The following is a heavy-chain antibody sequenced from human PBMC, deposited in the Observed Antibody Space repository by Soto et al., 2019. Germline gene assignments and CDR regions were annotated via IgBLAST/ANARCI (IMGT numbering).Heavy chain of an antibody. CDR2: ISYDGSNK. D-gene: IGHD6-6*01. Sequence: PGGSLRLSCAASGFTFSSYGMHWVRQAPGKGLEWVAVISYDGSNKYYADSVKGRFTISRDNSKNTLYLQMNSLRAEDTAVYYCAKDRIAARLDYFDYWGQGTPVTVSS. CDR3: AKDRIAARLDYFDY. CDR1: GFTFSSYG. J-gene: IGHJ4*02. V-gene: IGHV3-30*18.